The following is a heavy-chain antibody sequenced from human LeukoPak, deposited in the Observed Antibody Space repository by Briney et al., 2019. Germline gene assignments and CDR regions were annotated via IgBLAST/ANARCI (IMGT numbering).Heavy chain of an antibody. CDR3: ARGPPRYSSSWYKGDALDI. D-gene: IGHD6-13*01. Sequence: ASVKVSCKAFGYTFSNYAIYWVRQAPGQRLEWMGWITAGNGDTKYSQKFQGRVTITRDTSARSAYMELNSLRSEDTAIYYCARGPPRYSSSWYKGDALDIWGQGIKVTVSS. CDR2: ITAGNGDT. J-gene: IGHJ3*02. V-gene: IGHV1-3*01. CDR1: GYTFSNYA.